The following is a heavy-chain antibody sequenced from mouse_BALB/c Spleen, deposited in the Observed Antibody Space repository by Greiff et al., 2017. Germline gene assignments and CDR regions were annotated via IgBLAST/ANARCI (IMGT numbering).Heavy chain of an antibody. CDR1: GYNFTSYW. CDR3: ARAGYSAWFAY. CDR2: IYPGSGST. V-gene: IGHV1-55*01. D-gene: IGHD2-3*01. Sequence: QVQLQQPGAELVKPGTSVKLSCKASGYNFTSYWINWVKLRPGQGLEWIGDIYPGSGSTNYNEKFKSKATLTVDTSSSTAYMQLSSLASEDSALYYCARAGYSAWFAYWGQGTLVTVSA. J-gene: IGHJ3*01.